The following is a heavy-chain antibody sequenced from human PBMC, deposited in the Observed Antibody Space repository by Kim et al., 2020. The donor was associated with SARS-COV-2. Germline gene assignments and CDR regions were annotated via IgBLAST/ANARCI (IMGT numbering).Heavy chain of an antibody. CDR3: ARGPYYYDSSGRLSFYFDY. CDR2: IYPGDSDT. J-gene: IGHJ4*02. D-gene: IGHD3-22*01. Sequence: GESLKISCKGSGYSFTSYWIGWVRQMPGKGLEWMGIIYPGDSDTRYSPSFQGQVTISADKSISTAYLQWSSLKASDTAMYYCARGPYYYDSSGRLSFYFDYWGQGTLVTVSS. CDR1: GYSFTSYW. V-gene: IGHV5-51*01.